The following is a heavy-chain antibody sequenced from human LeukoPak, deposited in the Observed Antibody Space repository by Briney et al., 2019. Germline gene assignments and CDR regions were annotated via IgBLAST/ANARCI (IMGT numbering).Heavy chain of an antibody. CDR3: ARPYGDFEYFQH. V-gene: IGHV1-69*04. D-gene: IGHD4-17*01. CDR2: IIPILGIA. CDR1: GGTFISYA. Sequence: GASVKVSCKASGGTFISYAISWVRQAPGQGLEWMGRIIPILGIANYAQKFQGRVTITADKSTSTAYMELSSLRSEDTAVYYCARPYGDFEYFQHWGQGTLVTVSS. J-gene: IGHJ1*01.